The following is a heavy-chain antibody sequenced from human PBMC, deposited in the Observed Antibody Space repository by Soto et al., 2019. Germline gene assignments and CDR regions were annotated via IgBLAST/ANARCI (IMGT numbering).Heavy chain of an antibody. CDR1: GGSFSGHY. D-gene: IGHD6-13*01. V-gene: IGHV4-34*01. CDR3: ARGFSSSWFNWFDP. Sequence: LSLTCAVYGGSFSGHYWSWIRQPPVKGLEWIGEINHSGSTNYNPSLKSRVTISVDKSKKQFSLKLSSVTAADTAVYYCARGFSSSWFNWFDPWGEGTLVTVSS. CDR2: INHSGST. J-gene: IGHJ5*02.